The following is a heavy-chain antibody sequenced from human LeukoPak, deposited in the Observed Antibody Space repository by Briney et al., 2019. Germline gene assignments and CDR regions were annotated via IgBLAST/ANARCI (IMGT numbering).Heavy chain of an antibody. Sequence: SGPTLVKPTQTLTLTCTFSGFSVTTSGVGVGWIRQSPGKALEWLALIYGDENKRYSPSLKSRLTITKDTSKNLVVLKMTNMDPMDTATYFCTHGRAFYYDTTGYFPASDYWGQGALVTVSS. CDR3: THGRAFYYDTTGYFPASDY. CDR1: GFSVTTSGVG. J-gene: IGHJ4*02. CDR2: IYGDENK. V-gene: IGHV2-5*02. D-gene: IGHD3-22*01.